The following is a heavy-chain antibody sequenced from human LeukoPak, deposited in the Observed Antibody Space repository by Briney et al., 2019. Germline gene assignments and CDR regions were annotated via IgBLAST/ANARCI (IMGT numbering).Heavy chain of an antibody. CDR1: GYTFTSYG. Sequence: ASVKVSCKASGYTFTSYGISWVRQAPGQGLEWMGGIIPIFGTANYAQKFQGRVTITADESTSTAYMELSSLRSEDTAVYYCARDGPRGIAAALSAFDIWGQGTMVTVSS. J-gene: IGHJ3*02. CDR3: ARDGPRGIAAALSAFDI. V-gene: IGHV1-69*13. D-gene: IGHD6-13*01. CDR2: IIPIFGTA.